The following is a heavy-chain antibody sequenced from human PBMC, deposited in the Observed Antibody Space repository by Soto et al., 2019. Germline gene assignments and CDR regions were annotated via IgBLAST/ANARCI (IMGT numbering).Heavy chain of an antibody. CDR3: AKNVDQYSSSPFDY. CDR2: ITGSGGSI. J-gene: IGHJ4*02. CDR1: GFTFGSCA. V-gene: IGHV3-23*01. Sequence: EVQLLESGGGLAQPGESQRLSCAASGFTFGSCAMSWVRQAPGQGLEWVSTITGSGGSIYYAESVKGRFTISRDNSKNTLYMQINSLRAEDTAVYYCAKNVDQYSSSPFDYWGQGTLVTVSS. D-gene: IGHD6-6*01.